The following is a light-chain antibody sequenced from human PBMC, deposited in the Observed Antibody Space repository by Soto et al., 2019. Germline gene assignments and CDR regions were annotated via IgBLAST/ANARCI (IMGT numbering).Light chain of an antibody. J-gene: IGLJ1*01. CDR3: VSYTDTDTLV. V-gene: IGLV2-8*01. Sequence: QSVLTQPPSASGSPGQAVTISCTGTSSDIGGHNFVSWYQQHPGKAPKLLIFEVTNRPSGVSNRFSGSRSGNTASLTISGLQPDDEGDYFCVSYTDTDTLVFGTGTKLTVL. CDR2: EVT. CDR1: SSDIGGHNF.